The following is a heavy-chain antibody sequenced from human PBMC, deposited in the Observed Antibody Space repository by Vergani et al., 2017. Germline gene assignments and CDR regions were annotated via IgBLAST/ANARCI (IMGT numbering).Heavy chain of an antibody. D-gene: IGHD1-20*01. J-gene: IGHJ6*03. CDR1: GGSISSGGYY. V-gene: IGHV4-31*03. CDR2: IYYSGST. CDR3: ARVGHEYNWNVFRGYYYYYMDV. Sequence: QVQLQESGPGLVKPSQTLSLTCTVSGGSISSGGYYWSWIRQHPGKGLEWIGYIYYSGSTYHNPSLKSRVTISVDTSKNQFSLKLSSVTAADTAVYYCARVGHEYNWNVFRGYYYYYMDVWGKGTTVTVSS.